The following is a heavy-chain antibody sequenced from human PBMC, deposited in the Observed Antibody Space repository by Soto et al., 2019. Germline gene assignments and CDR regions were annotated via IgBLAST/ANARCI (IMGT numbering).Heavy chain of an antibody. CDR1: GYPLTDFY. D-gene: IGHD6-25*01. CDR3: AREGGAAPGARREWYLDL. Sequence: QVQLVQPGAEVKKPGASVTVSCKTSGYPLTDFYIHWERQAPGQGLEWMAWINPRTGDTHTALKFQGRVTMTRDTSINTAFMELTRLSSDDTAVYYCAREGGAAPGARREWYLDLWGRGTLVSVSS. CDR2: INPRTGDT. J-gene: IGHJ2*01. V-gene: IGHV1-2*02.